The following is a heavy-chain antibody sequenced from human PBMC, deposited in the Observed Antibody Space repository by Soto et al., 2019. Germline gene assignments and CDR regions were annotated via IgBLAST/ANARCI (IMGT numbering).Heavy chain of an antibody. D-gene: IGHD3-16*01. J-gene: IGHJ4*02. CDR3: ARGDLWGYGPFDY. CDR1: GFTLSSYS. Sequence: EVQLVESGGGLVKPGGSLRLSCGASGFTLSSYSMNWVRQAPGKGLEWVSFISFSSSDIYYADSVKGRFTISRDNAKNSLYLQMNSLRAEDTAVYYSARGDLWGYGPFDYWGQGTLVTVSS. V-gene: IGHV3-21*01. CDR2: ISFSSSDI.